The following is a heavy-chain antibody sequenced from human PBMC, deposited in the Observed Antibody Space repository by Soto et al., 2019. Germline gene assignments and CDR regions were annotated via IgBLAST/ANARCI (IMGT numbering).Heavy chain of an antibody. CDR1: GFTFSSYG. Sequence: PGGSLRLSCAASGFTFSSYGMHWVRQAPGKGLEWVAVIWYDGSNKYYADSVKGRFTISRDNSKSTLYLQMNSLRAEDTAVYYCPRDHDYYDSSATLGSDYWGQGTLVTVSS. J-gene: IGHJ4*02. V-gene: IGHV3-33*01. CDR3: PRDHDYYDSSATLGSDY. D-gene: IGHD3-22*01. CDR2: IWYDGSNK.